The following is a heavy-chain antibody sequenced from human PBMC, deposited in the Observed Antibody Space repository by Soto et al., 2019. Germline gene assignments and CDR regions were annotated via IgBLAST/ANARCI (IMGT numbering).Heavy chain of an antibody. CDR3: AREKYGDYSIDY. D-gene: IGHD4-17*01. CDR1: GGSISSYY. J-gene: IGHJ4*02. CDR2: LYYSGSS. V-gene: IGHV4-59*01. Sequence: PSETLSLTCTVSGGSISSYYWSWIRQPPGKGLEWIGFLYYSGSSNYNPSLKSRVTISVDTSKNQFSLKLTSVTAADTAVYYCAREKYGDYSIDYWGQGTLVTVSS.